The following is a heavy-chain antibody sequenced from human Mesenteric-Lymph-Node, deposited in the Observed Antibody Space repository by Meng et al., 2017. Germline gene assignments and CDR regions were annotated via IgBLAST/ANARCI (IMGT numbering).Heavy chain of an antibody. CDR1: GFTFSSYA. V-gene: IGHV3-23*01. CDR2: ISGSGGST. Sequence: GESLKISCAASGFTFSSYAMSWVRQAPGKGLEWVSAISGSGGSTYYADSVKGRFTISRDNANNSLYLQMNSLRAEDTAVYYCAREGYSSSGRKFDYWGQGTLVTVSS. CDR3: AREGYSSSGRKFDY. D-gene: IGHD6-6*01. J-gene: IGHJ4*02.